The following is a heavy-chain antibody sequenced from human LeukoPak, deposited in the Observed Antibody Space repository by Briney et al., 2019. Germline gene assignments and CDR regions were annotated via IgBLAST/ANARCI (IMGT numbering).Heavy chain of an antibody. CDR2: IYQSGSP. D-gene: IGHD4-17*01. Sequence: SETLSLTCTVSGGPLSSSCFYWGWIRPPPGKGLEWIGTIYQSGSPYYNPSLNSRVTISGDTSENQFSLKLSSVTAADTAVYYCAKDYGDYSLAWGQGTLVAVSS. V-gene: IGHV4-39*02. CDR3: AKDYGDYSLA. J-gene: IGHJ5*02. CDR1: GGPLSSSCFY.